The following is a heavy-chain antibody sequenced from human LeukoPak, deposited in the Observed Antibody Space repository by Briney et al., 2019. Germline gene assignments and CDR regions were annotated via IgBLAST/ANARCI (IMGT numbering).Heavy chain of an antibody. J-gene: IGHJ4*02. V-gene: IGHV4-34*01. CDR3: ARGYSWTYRSSWYVLPVGLDY. D-gene: IGHD6-13*01. Sequence: PSETLSLTCAVYGGTFSGYYWSWLRQPPGQGLEWIGEINHSGSTNSHPSLKSRVTISLDTSKKRLCLKLSSVTAADTAVYYCARGYSWTYRSSWYVLPVGLDYWAREPWSPSPQ. CDR2: INHSGST. CDR1: GGTFSGYY.